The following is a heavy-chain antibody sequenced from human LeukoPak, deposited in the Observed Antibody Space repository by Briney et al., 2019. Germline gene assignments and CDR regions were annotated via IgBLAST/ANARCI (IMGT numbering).Heavy chain of an antibody. J-gene: IGHJ6*03. V-gene: IGHV3-21*01. Sequence: PGGSLRLSCAASGFTFSSYSMNWVRQAPGKGLEWVSSISSSSSYIYYADSVKGRFTISRDNAKNSLYPQMNSLRAEDTAVYYCARDNGQLYNWNYVNYMDVWGKGTTVTVSS. CDR2: ISSSSSYI. CDR1: GFTFSSYS. D-gene: IGHD1-7*01. CDR3: ARDNGQLYNWNYVNYMDV.